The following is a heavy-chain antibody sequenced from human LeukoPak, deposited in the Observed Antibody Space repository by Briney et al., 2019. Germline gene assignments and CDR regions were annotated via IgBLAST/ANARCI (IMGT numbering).Heavy chain of an antibody. CDR2: ISTYSGNI. V-gene: IGHV1-18*04. CDR3: ARGRAAADDFDY. J-gene: IGHJ4*02. Sequence: ASVKVSCKAFGYSFTSYGINWVRQAPGQGLECMGWISTYSGNIKYGQKFQGRVTMTRDTSTGTAYMQLRSLTSDDTAMYYCARGRAAADDFDYWGQGTLVTVSS. CDR1: GYSFTSYG. D-gene: IGHD6-13*01.